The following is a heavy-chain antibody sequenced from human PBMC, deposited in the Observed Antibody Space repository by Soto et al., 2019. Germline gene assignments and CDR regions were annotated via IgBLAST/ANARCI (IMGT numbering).Heavy chain of an antibody. Sequence: GGSLRLSCAASGFTFNTYAMSWVRQAPGEGLEWVSGIGGGTGATYNADSVKGQFIISRDNSKNTLYLQMNNLRVEDTAVYYCAKNAMSTVTRRGQYFDSWGQGTLVTVSS. J-gene: IGHJ4*02. CDR3: AKNAMSTVTRRGQYFDS. D-gene: IGHD4-17*01. V-gene: IGHV3-23*01. CDR1: GFTFNTYA. CDR2: IGGGTGAT.